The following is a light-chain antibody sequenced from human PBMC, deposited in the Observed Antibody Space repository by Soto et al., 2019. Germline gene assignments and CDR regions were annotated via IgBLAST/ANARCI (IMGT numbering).Light chain of an antibody. CDR3: QHYNSYSEP. CDR2: KAS. CDR1: QTISSW. V-gene: IGKV1-5*03. J-gene: IGKJ1*01. Sequence: DTQMTHSPFTVSGPLGDRVTXPCRASQTISSWLAWYQQKPGKAPKLLIYKASTGKSGVPSRFSGSGSGTEFTLTISSLQPDDFATYYCQHYNSYSEPFGQGTKVDI.